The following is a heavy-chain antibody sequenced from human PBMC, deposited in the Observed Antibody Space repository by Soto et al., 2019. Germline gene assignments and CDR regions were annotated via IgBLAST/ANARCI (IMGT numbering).Heavy chain of an antibody. CDR1: GFTFSGSA. J-gene: IGHJ4*02. CDR3: TSQGYSYGFVY. CDR2: IRSKANSYAT. D-gene: IGHD5-18*01. Sequence: EVQLVESGGGLVQPGGSLKLSCAASGFTFSGSAMHWVRQASGKGLEWVGRIRSKANSYATAYVASVKGRFTISRDDSKNTAYLQMNSLKTEDPAVYYCTSQGYSYGFVYWGQGTLVTVSS. V-gene: IGHV3-73*02.